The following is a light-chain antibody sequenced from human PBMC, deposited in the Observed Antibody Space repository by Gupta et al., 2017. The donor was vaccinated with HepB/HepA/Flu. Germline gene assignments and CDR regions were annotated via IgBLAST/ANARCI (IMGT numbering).Light chain of an antibody. V-gene: IGLV3-1*01. Sequence: SYELTQPPSVSVSPGQTASITCSGDKLGDKYACWYQQKPGQSPVRVIYQDSKRPSGIPERFSGSNSGNTATLTISGTQAMDEADYYCQAWDSSTAVGCGGGTKLTVL. J-gene: IGLJ2*01. CDR1: KLGDKY. CDR3: QAWDSSTAVG. CDR2: QDS.